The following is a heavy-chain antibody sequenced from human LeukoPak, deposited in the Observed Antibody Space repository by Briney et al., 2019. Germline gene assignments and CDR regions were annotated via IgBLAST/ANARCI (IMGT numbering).Heavy chain of an antibody. CDR2: IYSAGDT. V-gene: IGHV3-53*01. CDR1: GFTVSGTY. D-gene: IGHD2-15*01. CDR3: AKSLCGGGGCWSFDS. J-gene: IGHJ4*02. Sequence: GGSLRLSCAASGFTVSGTYMSWVRQAPGKGLEWVSVIYSAGDTFSADSVKGRFTISRDNSKNTVYLQMNSLRADDTAIYYCAKSLCGGGGCWSFDSWGQGTPVTVSS.